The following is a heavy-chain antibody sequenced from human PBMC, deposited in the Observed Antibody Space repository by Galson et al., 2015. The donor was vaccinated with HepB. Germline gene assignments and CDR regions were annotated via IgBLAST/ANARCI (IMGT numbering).Heavy chain of an antibody. D-gene: IGHD5-12*01. Sequence: SVKVSCKASGYTFTDYYIHWVRQAPGQGLEWMGRIGPNSGVTVYAQKLQGRVSMTRDTSINTVFMELSGLKPDDTAMYYCSRGYEGHYTVFPFDYWGQGTQVSVSS. CDR1: GYTFTDYY. J-gene: IGHJ4*02. CDR3: SRGYEGHYTVFPFDY. V-gene: IGHV1-2*06. CDR2: IGPNSGVT.